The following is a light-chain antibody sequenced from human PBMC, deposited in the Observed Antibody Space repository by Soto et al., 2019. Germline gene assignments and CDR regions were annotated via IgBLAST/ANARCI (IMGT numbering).Light chain of an antibody. V-gene: IGKV3D-15*01. CDR3: QQYNNWPWT. CDR2: GAS. CDR1: QSVSSSY. J-gene: IGKJ1*01. Sequence: EIVMTQSPATLSLSPGERATLSCRASQSVSSSYLAWYQQKPGQAPRLLLYGASSRATGIPARFSGSGSGTEFTLTISSLQSEDFAVYYCQQYNNWPWTFGQGTKVDIK.